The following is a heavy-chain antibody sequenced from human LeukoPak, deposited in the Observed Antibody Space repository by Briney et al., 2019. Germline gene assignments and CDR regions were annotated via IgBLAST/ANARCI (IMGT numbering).Heavy chain of an antibody. CDR2: IYYSGST. D-gene: IGHD3-10*01. CDR3: ARTSRINMVLDP. J-gene: IGHJ5*02. V-gene: IGHV4-59*12. CDR1: GGSISSYY. Sequence: SETLSLTCTVSGGSISSYYWSWIRQPPGKGLEWIGYIYYSGSTNYNPSLKSRVTISVDKSKNQFSLKLSSVTAADTAVYYCARTSRINMVLDPWGQGTLVTVSS.